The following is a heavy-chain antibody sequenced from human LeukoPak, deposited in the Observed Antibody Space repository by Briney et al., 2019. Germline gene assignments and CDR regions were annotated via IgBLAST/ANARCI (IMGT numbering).Heavy chain of an antibody. V-gene: IGHV4-61*05. CDR3: ARHYCDSNSCSPRFDP. CDR2: IYYSGTT. Sequence: SETLSPTCTVSGGSISSSSYYWSWVRQPPGKGLEWIGSIYYSGTTNYNPSLKSRVTISLDTSKNQFSLKLSSVTAADTAVYYCARHYCDSNSCSPRFDPWDQGTLVTVSS. CDR1: GGSISSSSYY. J-gene: IGHJ5*02. D-gene: IGHD2-2*01.